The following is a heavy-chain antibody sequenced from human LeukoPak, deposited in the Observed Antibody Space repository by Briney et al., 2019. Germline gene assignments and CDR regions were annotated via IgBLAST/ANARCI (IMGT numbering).Heavy chain of an antibody. CDR3: ARGLRYSSGWYYFDY. CDR2: IYSGGTT. J-gene: IGHJ4*02. V-gene: IGHV3-53*01. Sequence: GGSLRLSCAASGFTVSSNYMSWVRQAPGKGLEWVSVIYSGGTTYYTDSVKGRFTISRDNSKNTLYLQMNSLRAEDTAVFYCARGLRYSSGWYYFDYWGQGTLVTVSS. CDR1: GFTVSSNY. D-gene: IGHD6-19*01.